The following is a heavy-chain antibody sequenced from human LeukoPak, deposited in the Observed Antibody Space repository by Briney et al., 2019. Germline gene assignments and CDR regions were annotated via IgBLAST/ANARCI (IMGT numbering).Heavy chain of an antibody. D-gene: IGHD4-11*01. CDR3: ATQGNYFRISDY. CDR2: IYYSGRT. V-gene: IGHV4-59*08. Sequence: SETLSLTCTVSGDSINGYYWSWIRQPPGRGLEWIGVIYYSGRTYYNPSLKSRVTISVDTSNNQFSLKLTSVTAADTAVYYCATQGNYFRISDYWGQGTLVTVSS. CDR1: GDSINGYY. J-gene: IGHJ4*01.